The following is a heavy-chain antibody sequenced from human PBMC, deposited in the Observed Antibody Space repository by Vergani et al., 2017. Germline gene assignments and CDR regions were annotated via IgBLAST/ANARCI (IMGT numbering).Heavy chain of an antibody. CDR3: ARGTGYCSSTSCYAGYITYPYFDY. D-gene: IGHD2-2*01. J-gene: IGHJ4*02. CDR1: GFTFSSYS. V-gene: IGHV3-21*01. CDR2: ISSSSSYI. Sequence: EVQLVESGGGLVKPGGSLRLSCAASGFTFSSYSMNWVRQAPGKGLEWVSSISSSSSYIYYADSVKGRFTISRDNAKNSLYLQMNSLRAEDTAVYYCARGTGYCSSTSCYAGYITYPYFDYWGQGTLVTVSS.